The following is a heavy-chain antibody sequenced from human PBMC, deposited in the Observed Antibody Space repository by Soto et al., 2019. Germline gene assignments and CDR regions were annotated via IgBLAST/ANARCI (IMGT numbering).Heavy chain of an antibody. D-gene: IGHD3-22*01. Sequence: ASVKVSCKASGGTFDTYAVSWVRQAPGQGLEWMGGIIPMFGTPYYAQRFQGRVTISADESAGTAYMELSSLRSDDTAVYYCARDRDFGNYFDSAYWGQGTLVTVS. CDR1: GGTFDTYA. CDR2: IIPMFGTP. V-gene: IGHV1-69*13. CDR3: ARDRDFGNYFDSAY. J-gene: IGHJ4*02.